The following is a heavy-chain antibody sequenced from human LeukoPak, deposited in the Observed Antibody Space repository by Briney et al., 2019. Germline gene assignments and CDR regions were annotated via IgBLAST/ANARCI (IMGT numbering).Heavy chain of an antibody. J-gene: IGHJ4*02. CDR3: AVIMVRGVIITSYYFDY. D-gene: IGHD3-10*01. CDR1: GYTFTSHQ. CDR2: INPNGGST. V-gene: IGHV1-46*01. Sequence: ASVKVSCKASGYTFTSHQMHWVRQAPGQGLEWVGIINPNGGSTNFAQKFQGRVTMITEMSTSTVYMELSSLRSEDTAVYYCAVIMVRGVIITSYYFDYWGQGTLLTVSS.